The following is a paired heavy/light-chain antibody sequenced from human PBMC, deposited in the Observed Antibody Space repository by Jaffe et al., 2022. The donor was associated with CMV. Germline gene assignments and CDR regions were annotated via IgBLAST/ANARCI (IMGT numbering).Heavy chain of an antibody. CDR3: TRLEVGAAPDHPSFDH. CDR1: GYSFSNYW. J-gene: IGHJ4*02. Sequence: EVQLVQPGAEVKKPGESLKISCRGSGYSFSNYWIGWVRHTPGKGLEWMGVIFPRDSDTRYNPSFQGQVTISADRSVGTAYLQWSRLKASDTAMYYCTRLEVGAAPDHPSFDHWGQGTVVTV. V-gene: IGHV5-51*01. CDR2: IFPRDSDT. D-gene: IGHD2-15*01.
Light chain of an antibody. V-gene: IGLV2-14*03. CDR1: SSDVGGYNF. CDR2: DVN. Sequence: QSALTQPASVSGSPGQSITISCTGTSSDVGGYNFVSWYQQHPGKAPKLLIYDVNDRPSGISDRFSGSKSDNTASLTISGLQPEDEANYYCASYTSSGTLGVFGGGTKLTVL. J-gene: IGLJ3*02. CDR3: ASYTSSGTLGV.